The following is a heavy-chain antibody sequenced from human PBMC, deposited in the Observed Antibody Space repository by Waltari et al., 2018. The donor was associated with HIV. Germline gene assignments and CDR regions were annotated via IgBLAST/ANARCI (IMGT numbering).Heavy chain of an antibody. V-gene: IGHV2-26*01. J-gene: IGHJ6*02. CDR1: GFSLSNARMG. D-gene: IGHD2-15*01. Sequence: QVTLKESGPVLVKPTETLTLTCTVSGFSLSNARMGVSWIRQPPGKALEWLAHIFSNDEKSYSTSLKSRLTISKDTSKSQVVLTMTNMDPVDTATYYCARMSCSGGSCYPDRSYYYYGMDVWGQGTTVTVSS. CDR3: ARMSCSGGSCYPDRSYYYYGMDV. CDR2: IFSNDEK.